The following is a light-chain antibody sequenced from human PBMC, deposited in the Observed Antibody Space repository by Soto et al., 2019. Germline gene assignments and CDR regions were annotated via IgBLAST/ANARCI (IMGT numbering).Light chain of an antibody. CDR2: DDS. J-gene: IGLJ3*02. CDR3: SSHAGYYMV. CDR1: SSDVGGYNY. Sequence: QSALTQPPSASGSPGQSVTISCTGTSSDVGGYNYVSWYQQHPGKDPKLIIYDDSKRPSGVPDHFSGSKSGNTASLTVSGLQGEDEADYYCSSHAGYYMVFGGGTKLTVL. V-gene: IGLV2-8*01.